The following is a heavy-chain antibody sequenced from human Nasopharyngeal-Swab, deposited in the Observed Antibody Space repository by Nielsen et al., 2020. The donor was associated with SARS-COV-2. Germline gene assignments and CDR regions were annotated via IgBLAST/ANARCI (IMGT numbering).Heavy chain of an antibody. CDR2: IKQDGSQK. J-gene: IGHJ3*01. V-gene: IGHV3-7*04. CDR1: GFTFSNYW. Sequence: ESLKISCAASGFTFSNYWMSWVRQAPGKGLEWVANIKQDGSQKYYVDSVKGRFTISRDNAKNSLYLKMNSLRAEDTAVFYCARGETWGQGTMVTVSS. CDR3: ARGET.